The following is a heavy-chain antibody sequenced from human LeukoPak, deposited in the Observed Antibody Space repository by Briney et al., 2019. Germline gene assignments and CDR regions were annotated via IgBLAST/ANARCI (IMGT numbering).Heavy chain of an antibody. CDR2: IIPIFGTA. J-gene: IGHJ4*02. CDR1: GGTFSSYA. D-gene: IGHD3-22*01. CDR3: ASNYYDSSGYPYYFDY. Sequence: SVKVSCKASGGTFSSYAISWVREAPGQGLEWMGGIIPIFGTANYAQKFQGRVTITADESTSTAYMELSSLRSEDTAVYYCASNYYDSSGYPYYFDYWGQGTLVTVSS. V-gene: IGHV1-69*13.